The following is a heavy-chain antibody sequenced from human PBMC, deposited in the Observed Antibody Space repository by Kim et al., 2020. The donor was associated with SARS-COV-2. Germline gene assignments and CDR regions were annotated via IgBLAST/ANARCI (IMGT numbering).Heavy chain of an antibody. CDR3: ARHNHEHDWDN. J-gene: IGHJ4*02. CDR1: GFTFSYYG. V-gene: IGHV3-33*01. CDR2: IWPAGGID. D-gene: IGHD3-16*01. Sequence: GGSLRLSCAASGFTFSYYGMHWVRQAPGKGLEWVAVIWPAGGIDYYADSVKGRFTISRDNYKNTLYLQMNSLGAEDTGIYYCARHNHEHDWDNWGQGIQVTVSS.